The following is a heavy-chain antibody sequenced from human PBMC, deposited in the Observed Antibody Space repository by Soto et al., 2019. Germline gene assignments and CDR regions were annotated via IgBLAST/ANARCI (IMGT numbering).Heavy chain of an antibody. Sequence: SLRLSCAASGFTVSSNYMSWFRQAPGKGLEWVSVIYSGGSTYYADSVKGRFTISRDNSKNTLYLQMNSLRAEDTAVYYCARGLAEYYYDSSGQISESHYFDYWGQGTLVTVSS. J-gene: IGHJ4*02. CDR1: GFTVSSNY. CDR3: ARGLAEYYYDSSGQISESHYFDY. V-gene: IGHV3-66*01. D-gene: IGHD3-22*01. CDR2: IYSGGST.